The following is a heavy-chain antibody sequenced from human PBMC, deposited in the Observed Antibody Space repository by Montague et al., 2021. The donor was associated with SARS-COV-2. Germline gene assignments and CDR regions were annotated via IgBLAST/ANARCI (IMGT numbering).Heavy chain of an antibody. CDR3: ARTGYSSGWHSVDY. CDR2: IYHSGST. Sequence: SETLSLTCVVSGGSISSINWWSWVRQPPGKGLEWIGEIYHSGSTNYNPSLKSRVIISVDKSKNQFSLKLGSVTAADTAVYYCARTGYSSGWHSVDYWGQGTLVTVSS. D-gene: IGHD6-19*01. V-gene: IGHV4-4*02. CDR1: GGSISSINW. J-gene: IGHJ4*02.